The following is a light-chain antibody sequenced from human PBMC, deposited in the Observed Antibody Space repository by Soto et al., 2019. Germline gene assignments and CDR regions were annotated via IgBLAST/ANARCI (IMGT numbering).Light chain of an antibody. CDR1: QGISSW. Sequence: DIQMTQSPASVSASLGDRVTITWWASQGISSWLAWYQQKPGKAPKLLIYAASSLQSGVPSRFTGSGSGTDFTLTISSLQTEDFATYFCQQSYTTPITFGQGTRLEIK. CDR2: AAS. V-gene: IGKV1-12*01. J-gene: IGKJ5*01. CDR3: QQSYTTPIT.